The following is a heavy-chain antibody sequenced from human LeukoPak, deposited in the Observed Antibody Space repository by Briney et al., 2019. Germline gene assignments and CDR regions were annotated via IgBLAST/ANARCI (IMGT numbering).Heavy chain of an antibody. CDR1: GFTFSSYA. CDR3: AKEVGYSSGWPNYFDY. CDR2: ISGSGGST. V-gene: IGHV3-23*01. Sequence: GGSLRLSCAASGFTFSSYAMSWVRQAPGKGLEWVSAISGSGGSTYYAGSVKGRFTISRDNSKNTLYLQMNSLRAEDTAVYYCAKEVGYSSGWPNYFDYWGQGTLVTVSS. D-gene: IGHD6-19*01. J-gene: IGHJ4*02.